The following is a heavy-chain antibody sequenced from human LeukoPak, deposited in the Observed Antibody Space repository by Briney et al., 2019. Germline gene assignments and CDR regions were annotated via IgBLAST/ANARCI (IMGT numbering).Heavy chain of an antibody. J-gene: IGHJ4*02. CDR3: ARDQDYGALPPDY. CDR2: IKQDGSDK. D-gene: IGHD4-17*01. Sequence: GGSLRLSCAASGFAFSSYWMSWVRQAPGKGLEWVANIKQDGSDKYYVDSVKGRFTISRDNAESSLFLQMNSLRAEDTAVYYCARDQDYGALPPDYWGQGTLVTVSS. V-gene: IGHV3-7*04. CDR1: GFAFSSYW.